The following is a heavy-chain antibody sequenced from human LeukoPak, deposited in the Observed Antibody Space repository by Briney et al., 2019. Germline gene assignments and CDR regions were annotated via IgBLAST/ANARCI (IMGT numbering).Heavy chain of an antibody. J-gene: IGHJ3*02. CDR3: ARVASGYYSDAFDI. CDR2: INPNSGGT. Sequence: ASVKVSCKASGYTFTGYYMHWVRQAPGQGLEWMGWINPNSGGTNYAQKFQGRVTMTRDTSISTAYMELSRLRSDDTAVYYCARVASGYYSDAFDIWGQGTMVTVSS. D-gene: IGHD3-22*01. CDR1: GYTFTGYY. V-gene: IGHV1-2*02.